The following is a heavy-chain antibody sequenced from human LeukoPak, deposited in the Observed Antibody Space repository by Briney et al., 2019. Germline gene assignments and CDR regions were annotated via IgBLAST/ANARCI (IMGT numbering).Heavy chain of an antibody. Sequence: ASVKVSCKASGYTFTSDYIQWVRQAPGRGLEWMGWIDPNSGGTNYAQEFQGRVTMTRDTSISTVYMELSRLRPADTALYYCVRGFFRERGIDIWGQGTMVTVSS. CDR2: IDPNSGGT. J-gene: IGHJ3*02. D-gene: IGHD3-16*01. CDR1: GYTFTSDY. V-gene: IGHV1-2*02. CDR3: VRGFFRERGIDI.